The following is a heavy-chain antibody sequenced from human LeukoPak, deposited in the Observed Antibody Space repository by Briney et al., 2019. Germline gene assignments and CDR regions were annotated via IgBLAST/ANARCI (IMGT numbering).Heavy chain of an antibody. D-gene: IGHD1-26*01. Sequence: GGSLRLSCAASGFTFSSYWMSWVRQAPGKGLEWVANIKQDGSEKYYVDSVKGRFTISRDNAKNSLYLQMNSLRAEDTAAYYCAREWEPGDNAFDIWGQGTMVTVSS. CDR2: IKQDGSEK. V-gene: IGHV3-7*01. J-gene: IGHJ3*02. CDR3: AREWEPGDNAFDI. CDR1: GFTFSSYW.